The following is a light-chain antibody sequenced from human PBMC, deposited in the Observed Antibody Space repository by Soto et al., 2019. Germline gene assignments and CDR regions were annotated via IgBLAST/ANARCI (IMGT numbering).Light chain of an antibody. J-gene: IGKJ4*01. V-gene: IGKV1-39*01. CDR2: AES. CDR3: QQTYSPLIT. Sequence: DIQMTQSPSSLSASVGDRVTIPCRASQSIRSYLNWYQQKQGTAPNLLIYAESNLQRGVPSRFSGSGSGTDFTLTSNSLQPEDFATYFCQQTYSPLITFGGGTRVDIK. CDR1: QSIRSY.